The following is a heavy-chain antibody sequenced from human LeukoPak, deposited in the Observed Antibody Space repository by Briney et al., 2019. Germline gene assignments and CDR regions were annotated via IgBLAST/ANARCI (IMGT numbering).Heavy chain of an antibody. CDR1: GITFSSYS. D-gene: IGHD4-17*01. CDR3: ARDGVRGFTATTPFDY. Sequence: GGSLRLSCAASGITFSSYSMNWVRQAPGKGLEWVSTIGISSNNIYYADSVKGRFTISRDNAKNSLSLQMNSLRVEDTAVYYCARDGVRGFTATTPFDYWGPGTLVTVSS. V-gene: IGHV3-21*01. J-gene: IGHJ4*02. CDR2: IGISSNNI.